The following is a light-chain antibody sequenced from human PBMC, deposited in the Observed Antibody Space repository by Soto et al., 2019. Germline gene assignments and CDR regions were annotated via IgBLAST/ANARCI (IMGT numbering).Light chain of an antibody. CDR2: EGS. CDR3: CSYAGSSTFSV. CDR1: SSDVGSYNL. J-gene: IGLJ1*01. Sequence: QSVLTQPASVSGSPGQSITISCTGTSSDVGSYNLVSWYQQHPGKAPKLMIYEGSKRPSGVSNRFSGSKSGNTASLTISGLQAEGEADYYCCSYAGSSTFSVFGTGTKLTVL. V-gene: IGLV2-23*01.